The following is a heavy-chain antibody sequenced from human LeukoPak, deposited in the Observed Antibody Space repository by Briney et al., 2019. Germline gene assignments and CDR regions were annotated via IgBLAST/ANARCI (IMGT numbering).Heavy chain of an antibody. CDR3: VRDGSTILAGGLDY. CDR1: GFTFSRYG. V-gene: IGHV3-33*01. CDR2: IWYDGSNK. Sequence: GGSLRLSCAASGFTFSRYGMHWVRQAPGKGPEWVAAIWYDGSNKYYADSVKGRFSISRDNSKSTLYLQMNSLRDEDTAVYYCVRDGSTILAGGLDYWGQGTRVTVSS. J-gene: IGHJ4*02. D-gene: IGHD2-21*01.